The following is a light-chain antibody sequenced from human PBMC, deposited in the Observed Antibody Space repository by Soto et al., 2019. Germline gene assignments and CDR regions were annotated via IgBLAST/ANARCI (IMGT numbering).Light chain of an antibody. CDR1: QSVRSSN. J-gene: IGKJ1*01. CDR3: QHYGTSTWT. CDR2: DAS. V-gene: IGKV3-20*01. Sequence: EIVMTQSPPTLSVSPGERATLSCRASQSVRSSNLAWFQQKPGQAPRLLIFDASFRATGIPDRFSGSGSGADFTLTISRLEAEDFAVYYCQHYGTSTWTFGQGTKVDIK.